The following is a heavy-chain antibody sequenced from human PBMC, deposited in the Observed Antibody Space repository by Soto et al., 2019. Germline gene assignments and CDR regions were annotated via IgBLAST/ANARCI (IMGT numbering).Heavy chain of an antibody. CDR1: GFTFSSYS. CDR2: ISSRSDI. D-gene: IGHD2-2*02. CDR3: AREYTAWPLAYGLDV. V-gene: IGHV3-21*01. J-gene: IGHJ6*02. Sequence: GGSLRLSCVGSGFTFSSYSINWVRHAPGKGLEWVSSISSRSDIYYADSVKGRFTISRDNAKNSVSLQMNSLRAEDTAVYYCAREYTAWPLAYGLDVWGQGTTVTVSS.